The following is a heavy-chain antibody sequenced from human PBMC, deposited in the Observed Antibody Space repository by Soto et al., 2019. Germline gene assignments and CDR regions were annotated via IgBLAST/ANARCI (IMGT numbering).Heavy chain of an antibody. CDR3: ARDRERVTVNGGIALGAMEV. D-gene: IGHD3-22*01. CDR1: GFTFNYYW. Sequence: GGSLRLSCAASGFTFNYYWMTWVRQAPGKXLEWVANVKPDGSATFYADSLKGRFTISRDNAKNSVSLQMDSLRADDTAVYYCARDRERVTVNGGIALGAMEVWGHGTTVTVSS. V-gene: IGHV3-7*03. CDR2: VKPDGSAT. J-gene: IGHJ6*02.